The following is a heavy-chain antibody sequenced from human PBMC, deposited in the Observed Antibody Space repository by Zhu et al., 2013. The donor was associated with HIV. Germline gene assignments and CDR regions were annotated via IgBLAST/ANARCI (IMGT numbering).Heavy chain of an antibody. Sequence: QVQLVQSGAEVKKPGASVRVSCKASGYTFTSYYMHWVRQAPGQGLEWMGIINPSGGSTTYAPKFQGRVTMTRDTSTSTVYMELSSLRSEDTAVYYCARGLGNSDYYHYWGQGTLVTVSS. CDR2: INPSGGST. V-gene: IGHV1-46*01. CDR3: ARGLGNSDYYHY. D-gene: IGHD3-22*01. J-gene: IGHJ4*02. CDR1: GYTFTSYY.